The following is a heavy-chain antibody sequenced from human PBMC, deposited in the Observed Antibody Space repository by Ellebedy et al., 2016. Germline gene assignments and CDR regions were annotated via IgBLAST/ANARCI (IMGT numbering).Heavy chain of an antibody. J-gene: IGHJ3*02. CDR2: IKQDGSEK. V-gene: IGHV3-7*01. Sequence: GGSLRLSXAASGFTFSSYAMSWVRQAPGKGLEWVANIKQDGSEKYYVDSVKGRFTISRDNAKNSLYLQMNSLRAEDTAVYYCARVYSSGWFHSDAFDIWGQGTMVTVSS. CDR3: ARVYSSGWFHSDAFDI. D-gene: IGHD6-19*01. CDR1: GFTFSSYA.